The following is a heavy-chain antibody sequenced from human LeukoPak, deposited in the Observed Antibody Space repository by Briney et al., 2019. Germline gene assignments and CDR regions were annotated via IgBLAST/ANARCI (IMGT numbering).Heavy chain of an antibody. V-gene: IGHV3-23*01. CDR1: GFTFSSYA. Sequence: GGSLRLSCAASGFTFSSYAMSWVRQAPGKGLEWVSAISGSGGSTYYADSVKGRFTISRDNSKNTLYLQMNSLRAEDTAVYYCARYSGSYYYPPAWDLWGQGTLVTVSS. CDR3: ARYSGSYYYPPAWDL. J-gene: IGHJ5*02. D-gene: IGHD1-26*01. CDR2: ISGSGGST.